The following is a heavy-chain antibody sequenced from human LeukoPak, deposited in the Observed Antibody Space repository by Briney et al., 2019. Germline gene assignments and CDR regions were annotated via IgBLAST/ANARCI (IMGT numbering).Heavy chain of an antibody. D-gene: IGHD2-2*01. J-gene: IGHJ4*02. CDR2: IYTSGST. Sequence: PSETLSLTCTVSGGSISSYYWSWIRQPAGKGLEWIGRIYTSGSTNYNPSLKSRVTMSVDTSKNQFSLKLSSVTAADTAVYYCARVFVVVPAANYYFDYWGQGTLVTVSS. CDR3: ARVFVVVPAANYYFDY. V-gene: IGHV4-4*07. CDR1: GGSISSYY.